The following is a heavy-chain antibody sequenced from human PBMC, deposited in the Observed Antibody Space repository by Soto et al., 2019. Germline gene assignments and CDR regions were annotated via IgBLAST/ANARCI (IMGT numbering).Heavy chain of an antibody. CDR1: GFTFSSYG. Sequence: QVQLVESGGGVVQPGRSLRLSCAASGFTFSSYGMHWVRQAPGKGLEWVAVIYYDGSNKYYADSVKGRFTISRDNSKNTLYLQMNSLRAEDTAVFYCARFQYSSSWYPFDYWGQGTLVTVSS. CDR3: ARFQYSSSWYPFDY. J-gene: IGHJ4*02. CDR2: IYYDGSNK. V-gene: IGHV3-33*01. D-gene: IGHD6-13*01.